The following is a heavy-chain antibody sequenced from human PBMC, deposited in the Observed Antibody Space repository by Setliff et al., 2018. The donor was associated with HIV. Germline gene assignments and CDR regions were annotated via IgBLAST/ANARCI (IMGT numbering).Heavy chain of an antibody. CDR2: IFPGDSDT. Sequence: GESLKISCKGFGYTFSTHWIGWIRQMPGKGLEWMGSIFPGDSDTRYSPSFEDQVTISVDKSISTAYLQWRSLKTSDTAFYYCASLRGDYVGQYYYYMDIWGKGTTVTVSS. CDR1: GYTFSTHW. CDR3: ASLRGDYVGQYYYYMDI. D-gene: IGHD4-17*01. V-gene: IGHV5-51*01. J-gene: IGHJ6*03.